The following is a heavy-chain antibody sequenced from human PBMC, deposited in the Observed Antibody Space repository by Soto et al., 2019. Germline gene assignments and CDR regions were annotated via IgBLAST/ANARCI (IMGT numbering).Heavy chain of an antibody. V-gene: IGHV1-3*01. CDR3: ARDPNDSSAYYHHYYYGMDV. J-gene: IGHJ6*02. D-gene: IGHD3-22*01. CDR1: GYTFTSYG. Sequence: ASVKVSCKASGYTFTSYGIHWVRQAPGQRLEWTGWINAGNGNTKYSEEFQGRVTITRDTSASTAYLELSSLRSEDTAVYYCARDPNDSSAYYHHYYYGMDVWGQGTTVTVSS. CDR2: INAGNGNT.